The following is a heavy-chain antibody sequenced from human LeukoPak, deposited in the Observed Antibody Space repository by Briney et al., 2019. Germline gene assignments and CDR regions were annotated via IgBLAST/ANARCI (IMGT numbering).Heavy chain of an antibody. CDR1: GGSISSYY. V-gene: IGHV4-59*08. Sequence: SETLSLTCTVSGGSISSYYWSWIRQPPGKGLEWIGYIYYSGSTNYNPSLKSRVTISVDTSKNQFSLKLSSVTAADTAVYYCARQVAVARADAFDIWGQGTMVTVSS. J-gene: IGHJ3*02. CDR2: IYYSGST. CDR3: ARQVAVARADAFDI. D-gene: IGHD6-19*01.